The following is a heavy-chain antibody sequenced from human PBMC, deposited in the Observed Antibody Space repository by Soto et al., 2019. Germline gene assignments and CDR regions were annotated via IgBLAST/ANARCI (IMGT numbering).Heavy chain of an antibody. Sequence: PGGSLRLSCVASGFTFSGYVMNWVRQAPGKGLEWVSSISTSSTYIYYADSVKGRFTISRDNAKNSLYVQMNSLRAEDTAVYYCARGSNGDLDYWGQGTLVTVS. CDR1: GFTFSGYV. J-gene: IGHJ4*02. V-gene: IGHV3-21*01. CDR3: ARGSNGDLDY. D-gene: IGHD4-17*01. CDR2: ISTSSTYI.